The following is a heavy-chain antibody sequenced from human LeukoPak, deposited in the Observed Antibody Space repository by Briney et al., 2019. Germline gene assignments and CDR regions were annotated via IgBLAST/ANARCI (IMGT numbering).Heavy chain of an antibody. CDR3: VKFGGGNRDFDY. V-gene: IGHV1-2*02. CDR1: GYTFTGYY. D-gene: IGHD3-10*01. J-gene: IGHJ4*02. CDR2: INPNSGGT. Sequence: GASVKVSCKASGYTFTGYYMHWVRQAPGQGLEWMGWINPNSGGTNYAQKFQGRVTMTRDTSISTAYMELSSLRSEDTAVYYCVKFGGGNRDFDYWGQGTLVTVSS.